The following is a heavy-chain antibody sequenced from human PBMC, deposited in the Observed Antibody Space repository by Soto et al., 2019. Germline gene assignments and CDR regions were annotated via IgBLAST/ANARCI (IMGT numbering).Heavy chain of an antibody. V-gene: IGHV4-59*01. J-gene: IGHJ4*02. CDR1: GGSISSYY. CDR2: IYYSGST. D-gene: IGHD6-19*01. Sequence: SETLSLTCTVSGGSISSYYWSWIRQPPGKGLEWIGSIYYSGSTRYNASLKSRVTISVDTSKNQFSLKLSSVTAADTAVYYCASYQWLGPFDYWGQGTLVTVSS. CDR3: ASYQWLGPFDY.